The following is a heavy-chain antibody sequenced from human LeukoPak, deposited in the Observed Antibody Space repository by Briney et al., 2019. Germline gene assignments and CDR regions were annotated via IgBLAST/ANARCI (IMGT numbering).Heavy chain of an antibody. CDR1: GGSISSYY. V-gene: IGHV4-59*01. CDR2: IYYSGST. D-gene: IGHD2-2*01. Sequence: SEPLSLPFTVSGGSISSYYWSWIRQPPGKGLEWIGYIYYSGSTNYNPSLKSRVTISVDTSKNQFSLKLSSVTAADTAVYYCARAYGEYQLPFPFDYWGQGTLVTVSS. J-gene: IGHJ4*02. CDR3: ARAYGEYQLPFPFDY.